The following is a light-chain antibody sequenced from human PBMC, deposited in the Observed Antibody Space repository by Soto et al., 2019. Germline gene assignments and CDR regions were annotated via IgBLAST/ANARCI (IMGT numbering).Light chain of an antibody. CDR2: SAS. J-gene: IGKJ2*01. Sequence: IVLTQSPGTLSLSPGERATLSCRASQSVSSTYLAWYQQKPGQAPRLLIYSASSRATGIPDRFSGSGSGTDFTLTISRLEPDDFAVYYCQQYGSSPPNTPPYTFGQGTKLEIK. CDR3: QQYGSSPPNTPPYT. CDR1: QSVSSTY. V-gene: IGKV3-20*01.